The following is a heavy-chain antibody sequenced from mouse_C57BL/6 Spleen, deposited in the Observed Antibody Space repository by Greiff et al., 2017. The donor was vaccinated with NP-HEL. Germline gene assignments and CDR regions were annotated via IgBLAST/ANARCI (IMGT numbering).Heavy chain of an antibody. Sequence: QVQLQQSGAELVRPGTSVKVSCKASGYAFTNYLIEWVKQRPGQGLEWIGVINPGSGGTNYNEKFKGKATLTADKSSSTAYMQLSSLTSEDSAVYFCARGEGADYWGQGTTLTVSS. CDR3: ARGEGADY. CDR2: INPGSGGT. J-gene: IGHJ2*01. V-gene: IGHV1-54*01. CDR1: GYAFTNYL.